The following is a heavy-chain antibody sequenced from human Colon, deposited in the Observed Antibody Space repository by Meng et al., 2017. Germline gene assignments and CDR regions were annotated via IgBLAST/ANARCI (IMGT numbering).Heavy chain of an antibody. V-gene: IGHV4-61*08. CDR3: ASDYWGSLDF. CDR1: VAYVRSPAPQ. Sequence: GPGLGRPPEPLPPPPARSVAYVRSPAPQWGSVRPPPGKGLEWIGYASIDYANTNYHPSLKSRVNVSLDTSKNQFSLNVRSVTAADTAVYYCASDYWGSLDFWGQGILVTVSS. D-gene: IGHD3-16*01. J-gene: IGHJ4*02. CDR2: ASIDYANT.